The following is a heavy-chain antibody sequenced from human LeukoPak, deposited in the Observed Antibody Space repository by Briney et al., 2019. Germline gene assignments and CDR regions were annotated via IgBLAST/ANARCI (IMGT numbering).Heavy chain of an antibody. D-gene: IGHD3-22*01. CDR1: EYTFTGYY. CDR2: INPNSGDT. Sequence: ASVKVSCKTSEYTFTGYYMHWVRQAPGQGLEWMGWINPNSGDTNYAQKFQGRVTMTRDTSISTAYMELSRLRSDDTAVYYCAELDSFDYWGQGTLVTVSS. CDR3: AELDSFDY. V-gene: IGHV1-2*02. J-gene: IGHJ4*02.